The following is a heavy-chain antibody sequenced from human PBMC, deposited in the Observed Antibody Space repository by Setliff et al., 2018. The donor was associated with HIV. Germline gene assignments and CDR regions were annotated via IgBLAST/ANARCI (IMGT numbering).Heavy chain of an antibody. D-gene: IGHD7-27*01. CDR1: GFDFTKYW. J-gene: IGHJ4*02. CDR2: VYGGDSDT. Sequence: PGESLKISCKASGFDFTKYWIGWVRQMPGKGLEWMGIVYGGDSDTRYNPSFEGQVTMSADRSITTAYLQWSRLKASDTAMYHCATLTNFDHWGQGTLVTVSS. V-gene: IGHV5-51*01. CDR3: ATLTNFDH.